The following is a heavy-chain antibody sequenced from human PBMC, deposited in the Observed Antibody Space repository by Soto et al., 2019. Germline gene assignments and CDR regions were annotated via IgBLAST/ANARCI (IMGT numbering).Heavy chain of an antibody. CDR3: ARESGDWPLNWFDP. J-gene: IGHJ5*02. V-gene: IGHV1-18*01. CDR1: GYTFTSYG. CDR2: ISAYNGNT. Sequence: ASVKVSCKASGYTFTSYGISWVRQAPGQGLEWMGWISAYNGNTNYAQKLQGRVTTTTDTSTSTAYMELRSLRSDDTAVYYCARESGDWPLNWFDPWGQGTLVTV. D-gene: IGHD2-21*02.